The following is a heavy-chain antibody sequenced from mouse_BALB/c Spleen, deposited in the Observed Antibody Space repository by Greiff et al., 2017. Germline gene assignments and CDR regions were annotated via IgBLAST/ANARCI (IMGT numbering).Heavy chain of an antibody. CDR3: ARLVAY. CDR2: ISSGGSYT. Sequence: DVMLVESGGDLVKPGGSLKLSCAASGFTFSSYGMSWVRQTPDKRLEWVATISSGGSYTYYPDSVKGRFTISRDNAKNTLYLQMSSLKSEDTAMYYCARLVAYWGQGTLVTVSA. V-gene: IGHV5-6*02. CDR1: GFTFSSYG. J-gene: IGHJ3*01.